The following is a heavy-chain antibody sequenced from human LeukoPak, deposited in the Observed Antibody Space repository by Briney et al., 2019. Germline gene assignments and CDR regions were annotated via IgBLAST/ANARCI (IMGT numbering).Heavy chain of an antibody. CDR1: GFTVSSNY. J-gene: IGHJ4*02. Sequence: PGGSLRLSCAASGFTVSSNYMSWVRQAPGKGLEWVSVILSGSTTSYAGSVRGRFAISRDNSKNTLYLQMNSLRAEDTAVYYCAREKAATGFFDYWGQGTLVTVSS. CDR3: AREKAATGFFDY. V-gene: IGHV3-66*01. CDR2: ILSGSTT. D-gene: IGHD6-13*01.